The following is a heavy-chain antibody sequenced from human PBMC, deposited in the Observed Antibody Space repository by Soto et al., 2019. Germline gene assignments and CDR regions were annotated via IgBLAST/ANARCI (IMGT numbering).Heavy chain of an antibody. V-gene: IGHV1-18*01. J-gene: IGHJ6*02. CDR3: ARKDNTYSSGWKYYYGMDV. D-gene: IGHD6-19*01. Sequence: ASVKVSCKASGYTFTSYGISWVRQAPGQGLEWMGWISAYNGNTNCAQKLQGRVTMTTDTSTSTAYMELRSLRSDDTAVYYCARKDNTYSSGWKYYYGMDVWGQGTTVTVSS. CDR1: GYTFTSYG. CDR2: ISAYNGNT.